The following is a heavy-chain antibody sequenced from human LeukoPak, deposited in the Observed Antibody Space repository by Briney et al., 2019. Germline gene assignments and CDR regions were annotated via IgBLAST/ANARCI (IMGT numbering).Heavy chain of an antibody. CDR3: ARDVGAMVRGVLSYYFDY. D-gene: IGHD3-10*01. Sequence: GGSLRLSCAASGFTFSSYETNWVRQAPGKGLEWVSYISSSGSTIYYADSVKGRFTISRDNAKNSLYLQMNSLRAEDMAVYYCARDVGAMVRGVLSYYFDYWGQGTLVTVSS. V-gene: IGHV3-48*03. CDR1: GFTFSSYE. J-gene: IGHJ4*02. CDR2: ISSSGSTI.